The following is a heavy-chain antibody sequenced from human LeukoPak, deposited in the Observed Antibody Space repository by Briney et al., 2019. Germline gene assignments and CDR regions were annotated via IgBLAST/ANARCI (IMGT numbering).Heavy chain of an antibody. Sequence: SETLSLTCTVSGYSISSGYYWGWIRQSPGKGLEWIGSIYNSGSTYYNPSLKSRVTISIDTSKNQFSLKLSAVTAADTAVYYCAREYRSSWYLNWFDPWGQGTLVTVSS. CDR1: GYSISSGYY. J-gene: IGHJ5*02. V-gene: IGHV4-38-2*02. CDR2: IYNSGST. D-gene: IGHD6-13*01. CDR3: AREYRSSWYLNWFDP.